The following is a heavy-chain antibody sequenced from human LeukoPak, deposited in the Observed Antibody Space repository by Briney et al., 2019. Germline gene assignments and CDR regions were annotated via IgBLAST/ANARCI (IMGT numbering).Heavy chain of an antibody. CDR2: IIPIFGTA. J-gene: IGHJ6*03. CDR3: ARLRLGYYYMDV. CDR1: GGTFSSYA. Sequence: ASVKVSCKASGGTFSSYAISWVRQAPGQGLEWMGRIIPIFGTANYAQKFQGRVTITTDESTSTAYMELSSLRSEDTAVYYRARLRLGYYYMDVWGKGTTVTVSS. V-gene: IGHV1-69*05. D-gene: IGHD3-16*01.